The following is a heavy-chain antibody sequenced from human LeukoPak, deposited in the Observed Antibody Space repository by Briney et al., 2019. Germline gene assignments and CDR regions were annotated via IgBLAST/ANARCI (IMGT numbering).Heavy chain of an antibody. Sequence: GESLKISCRGSGYSFTTNWIGWVRQMPGKSLEWMGIIYPADSDTRYSPSFQGQVTISADRSISTAYLQWSSLKASDTAMYYCASLALKYSSAFDYWGPGTLVTVSS. V-gene: IGHV5-51*01. CDR1: GYSFTTNW. CDR2: IYPADSDT. D-gene: IGHD5-18*01. J-gene: IGHJ4*02. CDR3: ASLALKYSSAFDY.